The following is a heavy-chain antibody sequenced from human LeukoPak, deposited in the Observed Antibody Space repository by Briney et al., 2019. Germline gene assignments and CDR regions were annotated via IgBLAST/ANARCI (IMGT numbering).Heavy chain of an antibody. Sequence: SETLSLTCTVSGGSISSGDYYWSWIRQPPGKGLEWIGYIYYSGSTYYNPSLKSRVTISVDTSKNQCSPKLSSVTAADTAVYYCASNWNDVLGPFDYWGQGTLVTVSS. CDR2: IYYSGST. D-gene: IGHD1-1*01. V-gene: IGHV4-30-4*08. CDR1: GGSISSGDYY. CDR3: ASNWNDVLGPFDY. J-gene: IGHJ4*02.